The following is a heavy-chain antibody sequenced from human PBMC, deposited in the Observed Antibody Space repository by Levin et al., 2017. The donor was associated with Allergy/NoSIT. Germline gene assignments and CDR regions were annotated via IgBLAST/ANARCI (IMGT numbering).Heavy chain of an antibody. Sequence: SETLSLTCAVYGGSFSGYYWSWIRQPPGKGLEWIGEINHSGSTNYNPSLKSRVTISVDTSKNQFSLKLSSVTAADTAVYYCASNFRGVALLHNAFDIWGQGTMVTVSS. J-gene: IGHJ3*02. D-gene: IGHD3-3*01. V-gene: IGHV4-34*01. CDR1: GGSFSGYY. CDR3: ASNFRGVALLHNAFDI. CDR2: INHSGST.